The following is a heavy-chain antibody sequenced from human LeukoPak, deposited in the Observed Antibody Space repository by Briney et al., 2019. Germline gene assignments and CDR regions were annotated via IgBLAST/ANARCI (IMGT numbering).Heavy chain of an antibody. CDR1: GFTVNSYY. Sequence: GGSLSLSCAASGFTVNSYYMNWVRQAPGKRLEWVSVIYSAGNTIYAASVKGRVTISSDNSKNTLYLQMNSLIPEDTAVYYCAGARKYLTIEYWGQGTLVTVSS. V-gene: IGHV3-66*02. J-gene: IGHJ4*02. CDR3: AGARKYLTIEY. D-gene: IGHD2/OR15-2a*01. CDR2: IYSAGNT.